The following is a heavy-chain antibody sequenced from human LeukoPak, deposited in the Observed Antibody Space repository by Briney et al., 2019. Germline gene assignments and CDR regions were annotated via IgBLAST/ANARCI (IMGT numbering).Heavy chain of an antibody. CDR1: GGSISSYY. D-gene: IGHD3-22*01. CDR2: IYYSGST. Sequence: PSETLSLTCTVSGGSISSYYWSWIRQPPGKGLEWIGYIYYSGSTNYNPSLKSRVTISVDTSKNQFSLKLSSVTAADTAVYYCARGDSSGCSYFDYWGQGTLVTVSS. V-gene: IGHV4-59*01. J-gene: IGHJ4*02. CDR3: ARGDSSGCSYFDY.